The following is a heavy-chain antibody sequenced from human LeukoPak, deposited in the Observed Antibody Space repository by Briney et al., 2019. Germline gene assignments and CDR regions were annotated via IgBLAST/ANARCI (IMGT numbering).Heavy chain of an antibody. D-gene: IGHD6-19*01. CDR3: ARAVAADF. Sequence: GRSLRLSCTASGFTFSDYTMNWVRQAPGKGLAWVSSISSTSSTIYYADSVKGRFTISRDNARNSLYLQMNSLRDEDTAVYYCARAVAADFWGQGTQVTVSS. J-gene: IGHJ4*02. V-gene: IGHV3-48*02. CDR2: ISSTSSTI. CDR1: GFTFSDYT.